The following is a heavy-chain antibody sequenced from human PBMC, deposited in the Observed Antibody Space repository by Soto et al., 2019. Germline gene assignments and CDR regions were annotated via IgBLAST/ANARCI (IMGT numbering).Heavy chain of an antibody. J-gene: IGHJ5*02. D-gene: IGHD3-10*01. CDR3: ARSERYYYGSGSLNWFDP. Sequence: PSETLSLTCTVTGGSISSSSYYWGWIRQPPGKGLEWIGSIYYSGSTYYNPSLKSRVTISVDTSKNQFSLKLSSVTAADTAVYYCARSERYYYGSGSLNWFDPWGQGTLVTVS. V-gene: IGHV4-39*01. CDR2: IYYSGST. CDR1: GGSISSSSYY.